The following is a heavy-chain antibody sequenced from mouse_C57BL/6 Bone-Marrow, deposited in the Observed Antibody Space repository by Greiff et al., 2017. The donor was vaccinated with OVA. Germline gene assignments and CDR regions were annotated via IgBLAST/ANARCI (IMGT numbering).Heavy chain of an antibody. CDR2: ISNGGGST. CDR3: ARHGDDGYQYYAMDY. J-gene: IGHJ4*01. Sequence: EVQGVESGGGLVQPGGSLKLSCAASGFTFSDYYMYWVHQTPEKRLEWVAYISNGGGSTYYPDTVKGRFTISRDNAKNTLYLQMSRLKSEDTAMYYCARHGDDGYQYYAMDYWGQGTSVTVSS. CDR1: GFTFSDYY. D-gene: IGHD2-3*01. V-gene: IGHV5-12*01.